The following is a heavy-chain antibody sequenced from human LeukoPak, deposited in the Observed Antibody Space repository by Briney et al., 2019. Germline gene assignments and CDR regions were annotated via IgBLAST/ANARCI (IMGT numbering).Heavy chain of an antibody. CDR3: ARDRRKARHPWFDP. CDR2: IIPIFGTA. Sequence: SVKVSCKASGGTFSSYAISWVRQAPGQGLEWMGGIIPIFGTANYAQKFQGRVTITADESTSTAYMELSSLRSEDTAVYYCARDRRKARHPWFDPWGQGTLVTVSS. J-gene: IGHJ5*02. V-gene: IGHV1-69*13. CDR1: GGTFSSYA.